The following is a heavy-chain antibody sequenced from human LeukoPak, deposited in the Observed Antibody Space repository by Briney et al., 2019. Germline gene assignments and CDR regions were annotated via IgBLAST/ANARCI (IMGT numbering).Heavy chain of an antibody. J-gene: IGHJ1*01. Sequence: ASVKVSCKASGYTFTNYAINWVRQAPGQGLEWMGWINTNTGNPTYVQGFTGRFVFSLDTSVSTAYLQISSLKAKDTAVYYCARTLTVAGGKYFQHWGQGTLVTVSS. V-gene: IGHV7-4-1*02. CDR3: ARTLTVAGGKYFQH. CDR1: GYTFTNYA. D-gene: IGHD6-13*01. CDR2: INTNTGNP.